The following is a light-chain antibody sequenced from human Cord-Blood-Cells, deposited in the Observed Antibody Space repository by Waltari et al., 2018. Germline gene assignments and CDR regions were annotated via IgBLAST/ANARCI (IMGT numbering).Light chain of an antibody. V-gene: IGKV2-28*01. J-gene: IGKJ2*03. CDR3: MQALQTYS. CDR1: QSRLHSNGYNY. CDR2: LDS. Sequence: DIVMTQSPLSLPVTHGEPASISCRSSQSRLHSNGYNYLDWYLQKPGQSPQLLVYLDSNRAAGVPDRFSGSGSGTDFTLKISRVEAEDVGVDYCMQALQTYSFSQGTKLEIK.